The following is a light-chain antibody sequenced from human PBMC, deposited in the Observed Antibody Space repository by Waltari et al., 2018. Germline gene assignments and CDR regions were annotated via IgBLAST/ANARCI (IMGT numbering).Light chain of an antibody. V-gene: IGKV4-1*01. CDR1: QSVLYSANNKNY. J-gene: IGKJ2*02. CDR2: WSS. CDR3: ENYYSTPGT. Sequence: DIVMTQSPDSLALSLGERAAINYQSFQSVLYSANNKNYLAWYQQQPGQPPKLLIYWSSTRESGVPDRVGGSGAETDCSLTVTSQQAEDGAVYYCENYYSTPGTFGQGTKLEIK.